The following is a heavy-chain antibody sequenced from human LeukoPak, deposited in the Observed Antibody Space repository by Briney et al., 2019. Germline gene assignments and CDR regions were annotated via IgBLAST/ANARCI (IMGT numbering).Heavy chain of an antibody. CDR1: GFTFDNSW. CDR3: VVVVEPPDSDGFDV. D-gene: IGHD1-14*01. J-gene: IGHJ3*01. Sequence: GGSLRLSCAASGFTFDNSWVHWVRQAPGKGLVWVSLINADGSTATYADSVKGRFTISRDNARNTLSLQMNSLTIEDTAVYYCVVVVEPPDSDGFDVWGQGTMITVSS. V-gene: IGHV3-74*01. CDR2: INADGSTA.